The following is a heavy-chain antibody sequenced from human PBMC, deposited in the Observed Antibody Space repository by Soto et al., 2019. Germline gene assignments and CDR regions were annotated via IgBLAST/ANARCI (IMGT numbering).Heavy chain of an antibody. V-gene: IGHV3-23*01. CDR2: VSGSGGST. CDR3: AKPPDYNWNDY. J-gene: IGHJ4*02. CDR1: GFPFSSYA. Sequence: GGSLTLSCATTGFPFSSYAMSWVPLAPGKGLEWISAVSGSGGSTYYADSVKGRFTISRDNSKDTLYLQMNNLRAEDTAVYYCAKPPDYNWNDYWGQGTLVTVSS. D-gene: IGHD1-20*01.